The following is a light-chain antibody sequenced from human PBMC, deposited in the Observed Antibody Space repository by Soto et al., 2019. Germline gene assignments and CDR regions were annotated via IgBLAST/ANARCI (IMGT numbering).Light chain of an antibody. J-gene: IGKJ3*01. CDR1: QTVYSSY. CDR2: GAS. CDR3: QQTYSPPFT. Sequence: EIVLTQSPGTLSLSPGERATLSCRASQTVYSSYLAWYQQKPGQAPRLLIFGASSRATGIPDRFSGSGSGTDFTLTISRLEPDDFATYYCQQTYSPPFTFGPGTKVDIK. V-gene: IGKV3-20*01.